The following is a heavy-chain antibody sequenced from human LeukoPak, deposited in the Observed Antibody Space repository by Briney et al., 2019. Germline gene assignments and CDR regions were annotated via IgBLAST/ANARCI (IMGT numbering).Heavy chain of an antibody. CDR1: GFTFGDYA. Sequence: PGGSLRLSCTASGFTFGDYAMSWVRQAPGKGLEWVSAISGSGGSTYYADSVKGRFTISRDNSKNTLYLQMNSLRAEDTAVYYCARDRGGKWELLGAFDIWGQGTMVTVSS. J-gene: IGHJ3*02. V-gene: IGHV3-23*01. D-gene: IGHD1-26*01. CDR2: ISGSGGST. CDR3: ARDRGGKWELLGAFDI.